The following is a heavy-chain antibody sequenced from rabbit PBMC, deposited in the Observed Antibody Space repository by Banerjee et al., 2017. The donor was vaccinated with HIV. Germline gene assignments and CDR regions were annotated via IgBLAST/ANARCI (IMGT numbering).Heavy chain of an antibody. CDR3: ARDYAADDGYDFNL. D-gene: IGHD4-2*01. J-gene: IGHJ4*01. V-gene: IGHV1S40*01. CDR1: GFSFSSGYD. CDR2: IYDGANGST. Sequence: QSLEESGGDLVKPGASLTLTCKASGFSFSSGYDMCWVRQAPGKGLEWIACIYDGANGSTYYASWAKGRFTISKTSSTTVTLQMTSLTAADTATYFCARDYAADDGYDFNLWGPGTLVTVS.